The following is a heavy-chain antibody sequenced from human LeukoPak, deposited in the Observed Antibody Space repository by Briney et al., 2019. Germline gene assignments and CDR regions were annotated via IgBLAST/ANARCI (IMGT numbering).Heavy chain of an antibody. CDR2: LYPGVST. V-gene: IGHV4-4*07. CDR3: ARLKFYDSTGYSPGHYMDV. CDR1: GASIGTYY. D-gene: IGHD3-22*01. Sequence: SETLSLTCTVSGASIGTYYWNWIRQPAGKGLEWIGRLYPGVSTNYNPSLKSRVTMSVDTSKNQFALKLSAVTAADTAVYYCARLKFYDSTGYSPGHYMDVWGKGTTVTVSS. J-gene: IGHJ6*03.